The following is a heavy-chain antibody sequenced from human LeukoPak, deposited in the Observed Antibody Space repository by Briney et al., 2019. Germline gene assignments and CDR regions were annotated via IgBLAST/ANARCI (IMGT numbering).Heavy chain of an antibody. CDR1: GFTFSSYA. J-gene: IGHJ4*02. CDR3: AKSPRGSRIDY. D-gene: IGHD3-10*01. CDR2: ISSSGGTT. Sequence: GGSLRLSCAASGFTFSSYAMTWVRQAPGKGLEWVSTISSSGGTTYYADSVKGRFTISRDNSKNTLYLQMNSLRAKDTALYYCAKSPRGSRIDYWGQGTLVTVSS. V-gene: IGHV3-23*01.